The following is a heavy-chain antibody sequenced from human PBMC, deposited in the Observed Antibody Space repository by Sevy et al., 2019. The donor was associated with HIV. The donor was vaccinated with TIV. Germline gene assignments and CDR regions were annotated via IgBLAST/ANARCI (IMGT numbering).Heavy chain of an antibody. J-gene: IGHJ4*02. CDR3: AKDSLGYCSGGSCYPSHY. Sequence: GGCLRLSCAASGFTFSSYGMHWVRQAPGKGLEWVAVISYDGSNKYYADSVKDRFTISRDNSKNTLYLQMNSLRAEDTAVYYCAKDSLGYCSGGSCYPSHYWGQGTLVTVSS. V-gene: IGHV3-30*18. CDR1: GFTFSSYG. D-gene: IGHD2-15*01. CDR2: ISYDGSNK.